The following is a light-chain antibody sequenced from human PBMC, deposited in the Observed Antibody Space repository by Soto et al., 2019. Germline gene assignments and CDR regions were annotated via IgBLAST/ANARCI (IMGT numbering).Light chain of an antibody. CDR2: AAS. J-gene: IGKJ4*01. V-gene: IGKV1-27*01. CDR3: QKYNDAPDT. Sequence: DIQMTQSPSSLSASVGDRVTITCRASHDISNYLAWYQQKPGKVPKLLIYAASTLQSGVPSRFSGSGSGTDFTLTISSLQPEDFGSYYCQKYNDAPDTVGEGTKVEIK. CDR1: HDISNY.